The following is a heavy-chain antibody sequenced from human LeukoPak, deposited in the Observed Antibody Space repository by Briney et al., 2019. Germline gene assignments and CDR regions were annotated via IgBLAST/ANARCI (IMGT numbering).Heavy chain of an antibody. Sequence: GGSLRLSCAASGFPFRDYNMTWIRQAPGKGLEWISYISRSGDTLYYADSVEGRFTISRDNAKNSLFLQMNSLRADDTAVYYCARDEGRDGYNSVVDYWGQGTLVTVSS. V-gene: IGHV3-11*01. CDR1: GFPFRDYN. J-gene: IGHJ4*02. CDR2: ISRSGDTL. D-gene: IGHD5-24*01. CDR3: ARDEGRDGYNSVVDY.